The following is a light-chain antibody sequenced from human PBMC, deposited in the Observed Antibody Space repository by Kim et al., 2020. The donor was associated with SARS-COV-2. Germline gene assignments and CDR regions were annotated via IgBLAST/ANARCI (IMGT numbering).Light chain of an antibody. CDR3: QSFDATNYV. CDR1: CGTITSNY. CDR2: DGN. Sequence: NFMLTQPNSVSESPGKTVTISCTRSCGTITSNYVHWYQQRPGSAPTPVIYDGNQRPSGVPDRFSGSIDSSSNSASLTISGLRTEDQADYYCQSFDATNYVFGSGTKVTVL. J-gene: IGLJ1*01. V-gene: IGLV6-57*04.